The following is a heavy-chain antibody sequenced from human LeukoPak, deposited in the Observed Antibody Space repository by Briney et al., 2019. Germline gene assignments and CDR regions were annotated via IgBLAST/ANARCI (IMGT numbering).Heavy chain of an antibody. CDR1: GFTFSSYE. CDR2: ISSSGSTI. J-gene: IGHJ4*02. Sequence: GGSLRLSCAASGFTFSSYEMNWVRQAPGKGLEWVSYISSSGSTIYYADSVKGRFTISRDNAKNSLYLQINSLTVEDTSVYYCARGGAARPDYWGQGTLVTVSS. CDR3: ARGGAARPDY. V-gene: IGHV3-48*03. D-gene: IGHD6-6*01.